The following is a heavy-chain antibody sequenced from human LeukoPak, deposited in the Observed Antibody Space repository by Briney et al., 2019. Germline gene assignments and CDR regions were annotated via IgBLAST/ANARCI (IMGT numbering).Heavy chain of an antibody. D-gene: IGHD5-18*01. CDR2: ASWNSGSI. CDR3: AKGYSYGITYYFGF. J-gene: IGHJ4*02. V-gene: IGHV3-9*01. CDR1: GFIFDDYA. Sequence: QPGGSLRLSCETSGFIFDDYALHWVRQAPGQGLEWVAGASWNSGSIGYADSVKGRFTISRDNVKNSLYLQMNSLRTEDTAFYYCAKGYSYGITYYFGFWGQGTLVTVSS.